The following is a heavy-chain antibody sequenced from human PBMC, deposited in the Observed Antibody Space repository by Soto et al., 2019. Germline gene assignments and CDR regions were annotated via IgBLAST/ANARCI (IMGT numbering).Heavy chain of an antibody. CDR3: ATSYGSGYRAFDY. Sequence: QVQLVQSGAEVKRPGSSVKVSCKASGDTFNFYSINWVRQAPGLVLEWLGRVNPILSLSNYAQSFQGRVTMTADKSTSTAYLILNSLKSEDTAIYYCATSYGSGYRAFDYWGQGALVTVSS. J-gene: IGHJ4*02. D-gene: IGHD3-10*01. V-gene: IGHV1-69*02. CDR2: VNPILSLS. CDR1: GDTFNFYS.